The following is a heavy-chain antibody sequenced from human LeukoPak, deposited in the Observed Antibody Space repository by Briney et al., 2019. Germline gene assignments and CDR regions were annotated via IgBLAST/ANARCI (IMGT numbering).Heavy chain of an antibody. J-gene: IGHJ6*04. D-gene: IGHD2-15*01. V-gene: IGHV4-59*13. CDR3: ARDIVLIMSGHASPYCLDV. Sequence: SDPLSLPCSVWGGSLYEYFWIGLPHPPGGALEYFVYVYSCVNADYRRSLKERATIAVDSSKNQISLSLKSPTAADTAVYYCARDIVLIMSGHASPYCLDVWGRGTTVVVSS. CDR1: GGSLYEYF. CDR2: VYSCVNA.